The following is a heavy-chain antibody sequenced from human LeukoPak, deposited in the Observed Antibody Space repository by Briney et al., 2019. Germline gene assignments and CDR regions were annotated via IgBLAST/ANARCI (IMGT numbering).Heavy chain of an antibody. Sequence: SETLSLTCTVSGGSISSYYWSWIRQPPGKGLEWIGYIYYSGSTNYNPSLKSRVTISVDTSKNQLSLKLSSVTAADTAVYYCAVSDSSGYTAGYWGQGALVTVSS. V-gene: IGHV4-59*08. D-gene: IGHD3-22*01. J-gene: IGHJ4*02. CDR1: GGSISSYY. CDR2: IYYSGST. CDR3: AVSDSSGYTAGY.